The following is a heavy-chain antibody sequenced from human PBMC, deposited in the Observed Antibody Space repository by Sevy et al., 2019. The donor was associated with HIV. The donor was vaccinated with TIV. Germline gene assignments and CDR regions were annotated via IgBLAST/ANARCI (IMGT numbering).Heavy chain of an antibody. D-gene: IGHD2-15*01. Sequence: GGSLRLSCAASGFTFSSYWMSWVRQAPGKGLEWVANIKQDGSGKYYVDSVKGRFTISRDNAKNSLYLQMNSLRAEDTAVYYCARGEGYCSGGSCYAWGAFDIWGQGTMVTVSS. CDR2: IKQDGSGK. V-gene: IGHV3-7*03. J-gene: IGHJ3*02. CDR3: ARGEGYCSGGSCYAWGAFDI. CDR1: GFTFSSYW.